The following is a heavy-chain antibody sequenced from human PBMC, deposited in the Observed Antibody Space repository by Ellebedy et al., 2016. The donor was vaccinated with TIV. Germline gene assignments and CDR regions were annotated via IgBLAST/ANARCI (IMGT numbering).Heavy chain of an antibody. CDR3: AREGYSSGRAGIFDI. CDR1: GLTFSTSV. CDR2: ISSDGGSK. V-gene: IGHV3-30-3*01. J-gene: IGHJ3*02. D-gene: IGHD6-19*01. Sequence: PGGSLRLSCAASGLTFSTSVFHWVRQAPGKGLEWVAAISSDGGSKYYADSVKGRLTISRDNSKNTLYVEVNSLRDEDTARYYCAREGYSSGRAGIFDIWGQGTMVTVS.